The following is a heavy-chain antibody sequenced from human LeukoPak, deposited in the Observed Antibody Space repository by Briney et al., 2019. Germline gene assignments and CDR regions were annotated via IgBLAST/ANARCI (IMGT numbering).Heavy chain of an antibody. V-gene: IGHV3-23*01. CDR3: AKYLYTSGSFYDY. D-gene: IGHD3-10*01. J-gene: IGHJ4*02. CDR2: INSNGGST. Sequence: GGSLRLSCAASGFTFASYAMTWVRQAPGKGLEWVSAINSNGGSTCYADSVKGRFTISRDNSKNTLCLQMNSLRAEDTALYYCAKYLYTSGSFYDYWGQGTLVTVSS. CDR1: GFTFASYA.